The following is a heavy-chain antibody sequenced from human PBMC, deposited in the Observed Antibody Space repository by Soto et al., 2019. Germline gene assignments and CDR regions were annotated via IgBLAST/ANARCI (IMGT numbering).Heavy chain of an antibody. CDR1: GFTFSSYA. D-gene: IGHD2-2*01. CDR3: ARDGIPAVFGTGLTNFDY. Sequence: GGSLRLSCAASGFTFSSYAMHWVRQAPGKGLEWVAVISYDGSNKYYADSVKGRFTISRDNSKNTLYLQMNSLRAEDTAVYYCARDGIPAVFGTGLTNFDYWGQGTLVTVSS. CDR2: ISYDGSNK. V-gene: IGHV3-30-3*01. J-gene: IGHJ4*02.